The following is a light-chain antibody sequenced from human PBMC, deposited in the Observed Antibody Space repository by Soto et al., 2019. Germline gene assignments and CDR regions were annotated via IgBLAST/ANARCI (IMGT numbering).Light chain of an antibody. CDR1: QSVSSSY. V-gene: IGKV3-20*01. CDR2: GAS. Sequence: EIVLTQSPGTLSLSPGERATLSRRASQSVSSSYLAWFQQKPGQAPRLLIYGASSRATGIPDRFSGSGSETDFTLTISRLEPEDFAVYYCQQYGTSPWTFGQGTKVDIK. J-gene: IGKJ1*01. CDR3: QQYGTSPWT.